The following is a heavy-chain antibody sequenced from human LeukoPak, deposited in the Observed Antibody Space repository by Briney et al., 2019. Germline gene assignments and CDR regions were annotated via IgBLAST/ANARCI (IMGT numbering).Heavy chain of an antibody. CDR2: INHSGST. J-gene: IGHJ5*02. CDR1: GGSFSGYY. Sequence: RTSETLSLTCAVYGGSFSGYYWSWIRQPPGKGLEWIGEINHSGSTNYNPTLKSRVTISVDTSKNQFSLKLSSVTAADTAVYYCARHVWFGELFPFNWFDPWGQGTLVTVSS. CDR3: ARHVWFGELFPFNWFDP. D-gene: IGHD3-10*01. V-gene: IGHV4-34*01.